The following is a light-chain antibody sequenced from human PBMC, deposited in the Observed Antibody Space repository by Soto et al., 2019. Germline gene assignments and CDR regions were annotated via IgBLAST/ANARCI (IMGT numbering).Light chain of an antibody. V-gene: IGKV3-20*01. J-gene: IGKJ2*01. CDR3: QQYGSSPYT. Sequence: VMTQSPATVSVSPGERATLYCRASQSVGNNLAWYQQKPGQAPRLLIFASTGRPTVIPDRFTGSGSGTDLTITISRLEPEDFAMYYCQQYGSSPYTFGQGTKVDIK. CDR1: QSVGNN. CDR2: AST.